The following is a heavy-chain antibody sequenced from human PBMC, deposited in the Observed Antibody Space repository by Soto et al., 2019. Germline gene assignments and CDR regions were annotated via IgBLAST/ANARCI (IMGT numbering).Heavy chain of an antibody. CDR2: ISYDGSKK. CDR1: GFTFSTYG. J-gene: IGHJ6*02. V-gene: IGHV3-30*18. D-gene: IGHD4-17*01. CDR3: AKDVGRVTVTTVHYYYGMDV. Sequence: VGSLRLSCAASGFTFSTYGMHWVRQAPGKGLEWVAVISYDGSKKYYADSVRGRFTISRDNSRSTLNIQMNNLRAEDTALYYCAKDVGRVTVTTVHYYYGMDVWGQGTTVTVSS.